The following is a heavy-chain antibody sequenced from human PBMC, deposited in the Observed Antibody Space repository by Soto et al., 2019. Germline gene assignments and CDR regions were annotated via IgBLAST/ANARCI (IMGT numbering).Heavy chain of an antibody. J-gene: IGHJ5*02. CDR3: ARDRGSGWYLHWFDP. CDR1: GFTFSSYS. Sequence: GGSLRLSCAASGFTFSSYSMNWVRQAPGKGLEWVSYISSSSSTIYYADSVKGRFTISRDNAKNSLYLQMNSLRAEDTAVYYCARDRGSGWYLHWFDPWGQGTLVTVSS. V-gene: IGHV3-48*01. D-gene: IGHD6-19*01. CDR2: ISSSSSTI.